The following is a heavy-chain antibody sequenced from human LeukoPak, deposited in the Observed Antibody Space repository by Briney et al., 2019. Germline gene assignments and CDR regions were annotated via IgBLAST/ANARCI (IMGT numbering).Heavy chain of an antibody. CDR2: IKSKTDGGTT. Sequence: GGSLRLSCAASGITFSNAWMSWVRQAPGKGLGWVGRIKSKTDGGTTDHAAPVKGRFTISRDDSKNTVYLQMNSLKTEDTAVYYCTTVRGSSWQYFQHWGQGTLVTVSS. J-gene: IGHJ1*01. CDR1: GITFSNAW. V-gene: IGHV3-15*01. CDR3: TTVRGSSWQYFQH. D-gene: IGHD6-13*01.